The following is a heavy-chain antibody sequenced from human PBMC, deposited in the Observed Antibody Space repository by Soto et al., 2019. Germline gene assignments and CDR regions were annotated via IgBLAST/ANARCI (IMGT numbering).Heavy chain of an antibody. J-gene: IGHJ4*02. Sequence: PSETLSLTCSVSGDSINSNNYYWGWIRQPPGKGLEWIGNIFYTGSTFYNPSLKSRVTITIDTSKNNFSLELRSVTAADTAVYYCATAARLRWGFDFWGPGTLVTVSS. CDR3: ATAARLRWGFDF. CDR2: IFYTGST. CDR1: GDSINSNNYY. V-gene: IGHV4-39*02. D-gene: IGHD4-17*01.